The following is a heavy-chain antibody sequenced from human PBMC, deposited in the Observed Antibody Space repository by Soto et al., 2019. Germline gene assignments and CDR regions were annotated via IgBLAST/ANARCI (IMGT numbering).Heavy chain of an antibody. Sequence: GESLNVSRKGFRYTFTDFWIVWVLQMPGKGLEWLGIIWPGDSDTRYSPSFQGQVTISVDKSISTAYLQWSSLKASDTAMYYCATRQGSGYFGPWGQGTLVTVSS. J-gene: IGHJ4*03. CDR2: IWPGDSDT. V-gene: IGHV5-51*01. CDR1: RYTFTDFW. CDR3: ATRQGSGYFGP.